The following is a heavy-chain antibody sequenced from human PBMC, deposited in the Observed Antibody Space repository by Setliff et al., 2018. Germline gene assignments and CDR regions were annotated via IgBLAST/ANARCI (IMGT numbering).Heavy chain of an antibody. V-gene: IGHV4-34*01. CDR3: RQAVVGRDVFDI. D-gene: IGHD3-3*01. J-gene: IGHJ4*02. CDR1: GGSFDTYY. CDR2: INHSGSG. Sequence: PSETLSLTCSVYGGSFDTYYWSWIRQPPGKGLEWFGEINHSGSGDYNPSFKSRVTISVDTSKKQFSLTLTSVTAADTALYYCRQAVVGRDVFDIWGQGTRVTVSS.